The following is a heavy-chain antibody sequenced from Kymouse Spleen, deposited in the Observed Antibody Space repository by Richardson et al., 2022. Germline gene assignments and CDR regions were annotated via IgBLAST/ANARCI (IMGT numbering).Heavy chain of an antibody. J-gene: IGHJ4*02. D-gene: IGHD6-13*01. CDR1: GGSVSSGSYY. Sequence: QVQLQESGPGLVKPSETLSLTCTVSGGSVSSGSYYWSWIRQPPGKGLEWIGYIYYSGSTNYNPSLKSRVTISVDTSKNQFSLKLSSVTAADTAVYYCARVEVAAAGFPLFDYWGQGTLVTVSS. CDR2: IYYSGST. CDR3: ARVEVAAAGFPLFDY. V-gene: IGHV4-61*01.